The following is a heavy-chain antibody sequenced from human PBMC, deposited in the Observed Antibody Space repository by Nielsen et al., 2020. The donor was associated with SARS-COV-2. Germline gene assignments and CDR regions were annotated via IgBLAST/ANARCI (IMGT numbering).Heavy chain of an antibody. D-gene: IGHD3-22*01. CDR2: ISTYNGRT. Sequence: ASVKVSCKASGYTFTSYGISWVRQAPGQGLEWMAWISTYNGRTSYAQKLQGRGTMTIDTSTDTAWLELRSLRSDDTAVYYCARDAIRFYSDSSGYYDYWGQGTLVTVSS. CDR1: GYTFTSYG. CDR3: ARDAIRFYSDSSGYYDY. J-gene: IGHJ4*02. V-gene: IGHV1-18*01.